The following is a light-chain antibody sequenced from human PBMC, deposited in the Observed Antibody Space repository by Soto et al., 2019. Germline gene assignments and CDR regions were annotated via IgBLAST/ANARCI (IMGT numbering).Light chain of an antibody. CDR2: DAS. J-gene: IGKJ1*01. CDR1: QRISSW. Sequence: DLQMTQSPSTLSASVGARVTITCRASQRISSWLAWYQQKPGKAPKLLIYDASSLEGGVPSRFSGSESGTEFTLTISSLQPDDSATYYCQQYNSHRTFGQGTKVEIK. V-gene: IGKV1-5*01. CDR3: QQYNSHRT.